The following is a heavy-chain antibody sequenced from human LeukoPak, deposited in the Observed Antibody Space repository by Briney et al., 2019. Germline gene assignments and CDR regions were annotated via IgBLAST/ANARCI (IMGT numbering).Heavy chain of an antibody. J-gene: IGHJ6*03. CDR3: ARIGGDYYYYYMDV. CDR2: MNPNSGNT. CDR1: GGTFSSYA. V-gene: IGHV1-8*03. D-gene: IGHD2-21*01. Sequence: GSSVKVSCKASGGTFSSYAISWVRQAPGQGLEWMGWMNPNSGNTGYAQKFQGRVTITRNTSISTAYMELSSLRSEDTAVYYCARIGGDYYYYYMDVWGKGTTVTVSS.